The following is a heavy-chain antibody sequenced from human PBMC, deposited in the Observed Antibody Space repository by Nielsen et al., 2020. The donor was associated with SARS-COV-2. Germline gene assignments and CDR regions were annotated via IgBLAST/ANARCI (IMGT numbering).Heavy chain of an antibody. J-gene: IGHJ2*01. V-gene: IGHV3-7*03. Sequence: GESLKISCVDSGFTFGRDWMSWVRQAPGRGLEWVANINQDGSEKYYVDSVKGRFTISRDNAKNSLYLQMNSLRAEDTAVYYCARPGRRGSYDWYFDLWGRGTLVTVSS. CDR2: INQDGSEK. CDR3: ARPGRRGSYDWYFDL. CDR1: GFTFGRDW. D-gene: IGHD5-12*01.